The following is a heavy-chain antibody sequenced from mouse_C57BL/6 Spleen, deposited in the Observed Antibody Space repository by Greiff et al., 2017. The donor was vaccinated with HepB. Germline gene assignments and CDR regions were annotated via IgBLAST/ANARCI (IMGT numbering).Heavy chain of an antibody. CDR2: IYPSDSET. J-gene: IGHJ2*01. V-gene: IGHV1-61*01. D-gene: IGHD1-1*01. CDR1: GYTFTSYW. Sequence: QVQLQQPGAELVRPGSSVKLSCKASGYTFTSYWMDWVKQRPGQGLEWIGNIYPSDSETHYNQKFKDKATLTVDKSSSTAYMQLSSLTSEDSAVYYCARSYGSSYDYFDYWGQGTTLTVSS. CDR3: ARSYGSSYDYFDY.